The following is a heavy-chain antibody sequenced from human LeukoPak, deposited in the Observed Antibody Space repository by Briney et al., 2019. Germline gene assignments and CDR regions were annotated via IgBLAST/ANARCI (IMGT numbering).Heavy chain of an antibody. CDR1: GFTFGDYA. D-gene: IGHD3-10*01. Sequence: PGGSLRLSCTASGFTFGDYAMSWFRQAPGKGLEWVGFIRSKAYGGTTEYAASVKGRFTISRDDSKSIAYLQMNSLKTEDTAVYYCTSPIPYYYYGSGNWGQGILVTVSS. J-gene: IGHJ4*02. CDR3: TSPIPYYYYGSGN. CDR2: IRSKAYGGTT. V-gene: IGHV3-49*03.